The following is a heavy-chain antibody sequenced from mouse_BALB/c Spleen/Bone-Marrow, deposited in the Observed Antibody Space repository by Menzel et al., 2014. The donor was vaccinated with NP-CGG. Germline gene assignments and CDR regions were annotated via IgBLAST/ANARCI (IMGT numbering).Heavy chain of an antibody. CDR3: ARRPSFYGSSYGAMDY. D-gene: IGHD1-1*01. CDR1: GYTFXNYV. CDR2: INPYNDGT. Sequence: EVQLQESGPELVKPGASVKMSCKASGYTFXNYVMHWVKQKPGQGLEWIGYINPYNDGTKYNEKFKGKATLTSDKSSGTAYMELSSLTSEYSAVYYCARRPSFYGSSYGAMDYWGQGTSVTVSS. V-gene: IGHV1-14*01. J-gene: IGHJ4*01.